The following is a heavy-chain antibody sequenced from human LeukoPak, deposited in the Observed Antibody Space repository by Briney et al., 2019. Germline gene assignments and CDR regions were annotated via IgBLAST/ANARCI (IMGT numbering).Heavy chain of an antibody. Sequence: ETLSLTCTVSGGSISGYYWSWVRQAPGKGLEWVSSISISGYTTYYADSVKGRFTISRDNSKNTLYLQMNSLRAEDTAVYYCAKDSKPAAGPFDYWGQGTLVTVSS. CDR3: AKDSKPAAGPFDY. CDR1: GGSISGYY. CDR2: ISISGYTT. V-gene: IGHV3-23*01. D-gene: IGHD6-13*01. J-gene: IGHJ4*02.